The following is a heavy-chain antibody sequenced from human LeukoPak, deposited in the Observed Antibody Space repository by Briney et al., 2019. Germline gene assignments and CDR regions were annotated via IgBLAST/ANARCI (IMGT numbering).Heavy chain of an antibody. CDR2: ISGSGGST. D-gene: IGHD2-2*01. Sequence: GGSLRLSCAASGFTFSSYAMSWVRQAPGKGLEWVSAISGSGGSTYYADSVKGRFTISRDNSKNTLCVQMNSLRAEDTAVYYCGRCSSASCYRFDPWGQGTLVTVSS. J-gene: IGHJ5*02. CDR1: GFTFSSYA. V-gene: IGHV3-23*01. CDR3: GRCSSASCYRFDP.